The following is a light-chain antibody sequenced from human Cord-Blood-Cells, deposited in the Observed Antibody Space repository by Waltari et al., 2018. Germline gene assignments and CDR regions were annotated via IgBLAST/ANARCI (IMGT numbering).Light chain of an antibody. J-gene: IGLJ1*01. CDR3: QSYDSSLSGYV. CDR1: SSNIGAGYD. V-gene: IGLV1-40*01. CDR2: GNS. Sequence: QSVLTQPPSVSGAPGQRVTISCTGSSSNIGAGYDVHWYQQLPGTATKLLIYGNSNRPSGVPDRLSGSKSGTSASLAITGLQAEDEADYYCQSYDSSLSGYVFGTGTKVTVL.